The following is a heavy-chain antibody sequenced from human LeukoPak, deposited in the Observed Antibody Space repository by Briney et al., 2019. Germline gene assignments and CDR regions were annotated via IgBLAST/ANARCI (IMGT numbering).Heavy chain of an antibody. V-gene: IGHV3-11*06. D-gene: IGHD3-22*01. J-gene: IGHJ3*02. CDR3: ARDTYDSSGYYDAFDI. Sequence: GGSLRLSCTASGFTFSDYYMSWIRQAPGKGLEWVSSISSSSSYIYYADSVKGRFTISRDNAKNSLYLQMNSLRAEDTAVYYCARDTYDSSGYYDAFDIWGQGTMVTVSS. CDR2: ISSSSSYI. CDR1: GFTFSDYY.